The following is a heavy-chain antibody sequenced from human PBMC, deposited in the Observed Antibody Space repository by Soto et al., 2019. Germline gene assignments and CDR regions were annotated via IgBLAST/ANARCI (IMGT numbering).Heavy chain of an antibody. J-gene: IGHJ5*02. CDR1: GFTLSDYW. V-gene: IGHV3-74*01. Sequence: AGGSLRLSCAASGFTLSDYWMHWVRQVPGKGLLWVSRISVDGGDTTYADSVKGRFTISRDTSKNTLYLQMNSLRAEDTAVYYCAKDYLEHLVRGWFDPWGQGTLVTVSS. D-gene: IGHD6-6*01. CDR3: AKDYLEHLVRGWFDP. CDR2: ISVDGGDT.